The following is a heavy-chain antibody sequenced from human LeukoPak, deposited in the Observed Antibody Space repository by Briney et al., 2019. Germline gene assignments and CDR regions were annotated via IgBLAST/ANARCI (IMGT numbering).Heavy chain of an antibody. CDR1: GFTFSSYG. J-gene: IGHJ4*02. Sequence: GGSLRLSCAASGFTFSSYGMHWVRQAPGKGLEWVAVISYDGSNKYYADSVKGRFTISRDNSKNTLYLQMNSLRAEDTAVYYCAKDGQQLGTFDYWGQGTLVTVS. V-gene: IGHV3-30*18. D-gene: IGHD6-13*01. CDR3: AKDGQQLGTFDY. CDR2: ISYDGSNK.